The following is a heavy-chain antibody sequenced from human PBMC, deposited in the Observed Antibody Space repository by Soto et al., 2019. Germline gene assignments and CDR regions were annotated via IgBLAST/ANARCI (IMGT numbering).Heavy chain of an antibody. CDR1: GVSISSYY. Sequence: SETLSLTCTVSGVSISSYYWTWVRQPPGKGLEWIGYINYSGSTNYNPSLKSRVTISLDTSKNQFSLRLSSVTAADTAVYYCASLFDSRGFWCQGTLVTVS. CDR3: ASLFDSRGF. D-gene: IGHD3-22*01. J-gene: IGHJ4*02. CDR2: INYSGST. V-gene: IGHV4-59*01.